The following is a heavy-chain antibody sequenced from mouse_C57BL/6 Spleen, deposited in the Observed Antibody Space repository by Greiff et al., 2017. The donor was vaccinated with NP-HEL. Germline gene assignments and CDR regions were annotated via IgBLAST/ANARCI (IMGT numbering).Heavy chain of an antibody. CDR1: GFTFSSYT. D-gene: IGHD1-1*01. J-gene: IGHJ3*01. V-gene: IGHV5-9*04. CDR2: ISGGGGNT. CDR3: ASDYGSSYVDWFAY. Sequence: EVKVVESGGGLVKPGGSLKLSCAASGFTFSSYTMSWVRQTPEKRLEWVATISGGGGNTYYPDSVKGRFTISRDNAKNTLYLQMSSLRSEDTAVYYCASDYGSSYVDWFAYWGQGTLVTVSA.